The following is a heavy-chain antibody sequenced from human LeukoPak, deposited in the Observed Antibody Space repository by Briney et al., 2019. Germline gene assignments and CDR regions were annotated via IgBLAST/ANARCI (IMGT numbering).Heavy chain of an antibody. CDR2: IYYSGST. J-gene: IGHJ6*02. CDR3: ARIIAAAGDYYGMDV. V-gene: IGHV4-31*03. Sequence: PSETLSLTCTVSGGSISSGGYYWSWIRQHPGKGLEWIGYIYYSGSTYYNPSLKSRVTISVDTSKNQFSLKLSSVAAADTAVYYCARIIAAAGDYYGMDVWGRGTTVTVSS. CDR1: GGSISSGGYY. D-gene: IGHD6-13*01.